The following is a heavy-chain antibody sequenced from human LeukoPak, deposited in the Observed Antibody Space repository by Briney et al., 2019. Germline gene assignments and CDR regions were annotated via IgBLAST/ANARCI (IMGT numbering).Heavy chain of an antibody. V-gene: IGHV4-34*07. D-gene: IGHD2-2*01. CDR3: VKSNSRYQPWTLDI. Sequence: PSETLSLTCAVYGGSLSGYFWSWIRQPPGKGPEWIGEINHSGSTNYNPSLKSRVTISVDTSNNQLSLKVNSVTAADTAMYYCVKSNSRYQPWTLDIWGRGTMVTVSS. CDR1: GGSLSGYF. CDR2: INHSGST. J-gene: IGHJ3*02.